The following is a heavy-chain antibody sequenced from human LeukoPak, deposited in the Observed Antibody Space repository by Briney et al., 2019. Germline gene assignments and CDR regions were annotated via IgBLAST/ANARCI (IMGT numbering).Heavy chain of an antibody. V-gene: IGHV3-23*01. CDR3: AKDRYSSSWYFDY. CDR1: GFTFSSYA. D-gene: IGHD6-13*01. J-gene: IGHJ4*02. Sequence: GGSLRLSRAASGFTFSSYAMSWVRQAPGKGLEWVSAISGSGGSTYYADSVKGRFTISRDNSRNTLYLQMNSLRAEDTAVYYCAKDRYSSSWYFDYWGQGTLVTVSS. CDR2: ISGSGGST.